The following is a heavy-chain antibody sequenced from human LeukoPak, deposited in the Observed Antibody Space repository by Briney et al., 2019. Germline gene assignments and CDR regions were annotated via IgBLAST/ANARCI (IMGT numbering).Heavy chain of an antibody. J-gene: IGHJ4*02. Sequence: ASVKVSCKASGGTFSSYAISWVRQAPGQGLEWMGGIIPISGTANYAQKFRGRVTITADKSTRTAYMELSSLRSEDTAVYYCARDNDSRDPPHFDYWGQGALVTVSS. CDR2: IIPISGTA. D-gene: IGHD3-16*01. CDR1: GGTFSSYA. V-gene: IGHV1-69*06. CDR3: ARDNDSRDPPHFDY.